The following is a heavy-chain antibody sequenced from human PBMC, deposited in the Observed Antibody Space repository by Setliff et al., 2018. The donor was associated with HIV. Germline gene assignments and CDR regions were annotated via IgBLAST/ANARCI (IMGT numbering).Heavy chain of an antibody. Sequence: GGSLRLSCAVSGFTSNDHGMHWVRQAPGKGLEWVAFIRYDGSNKYYADSVKGRFTISRDNAKNTLYLQMNSLRAVDTAVYYCARGSALKGYSLDYWGQGTLVTVSS. CDR2: IRYDGSNK. CDR1: GFTSNDHG. CDR3: ARGSALKGYSLDY. V-gene: IGHV3-30*02. J-gene: IGHJ4*02. D-gene: IGHD5-18*01.